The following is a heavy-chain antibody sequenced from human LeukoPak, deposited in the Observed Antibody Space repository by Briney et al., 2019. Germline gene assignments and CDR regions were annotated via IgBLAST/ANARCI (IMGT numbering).Heavy chain of an antibody. CDR2: INAGNGNT. Sequence: ASVKVSCKASGYTFTSYAMHWVRQAPGQRLEWMGWINAGNGNTKYSQKFQGRVTITRDTSASTAYMELSSLRSEDTAVYYCARDGSGKTTTEYGMAVWGKGTTVTVSS. J-gene: IGHJ6*04. V-gene: IGHV1-3*01. CDR3: ARDGSGKTTTEYGMAV. D-gene: IGHD3-10*01. CDR1: GYTFTSYA.